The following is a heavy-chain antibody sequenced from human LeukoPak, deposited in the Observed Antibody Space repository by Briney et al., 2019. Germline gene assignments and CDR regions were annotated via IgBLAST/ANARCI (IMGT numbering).Heavy chain of an antibody. Sequence: GGYLRLSCAASGFTFTSYVMSWVRQAPGKGLEWVASVGGGGDYTYYSDSVKGRFTISRDNSENTVYLQVKSLRAEDTAVYYCVRRTASDFWGQGALVTVSS. V-gene: IGHV3-23*01. D-gene: IGHD2-21*02. CDR1: GFTFTSYV. CDR3: VRRTASDF. J-gene: IGHJ4*02. CDR2: VGGGGDYT.